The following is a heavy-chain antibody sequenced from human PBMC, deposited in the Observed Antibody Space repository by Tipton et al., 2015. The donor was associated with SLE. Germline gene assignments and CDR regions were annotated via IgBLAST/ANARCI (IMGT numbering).Heavy chain of an antibody. CDR1: GFTFSSYS. J-gene: IGHJ5*02. CDR3: ARDSWGDNWFDP. Sequence: SLRLSCAASGFTFSSYSMNWVRQAPGKGLEWVSYISSSGSTIYYADSVKGRCTISRDNAKNSLYLQMNSLRAEDSAVYYCARDSWGDNWFDPWGQGTLVTVSS. CDR2: ISSSGSTI. V-gene: IGHV3-48*04. D-gene: IGHD3-10*01.